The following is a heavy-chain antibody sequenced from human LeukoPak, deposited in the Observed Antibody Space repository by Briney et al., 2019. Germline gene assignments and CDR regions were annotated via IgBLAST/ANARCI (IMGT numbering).Heavy chain of an antibody. V-gene: IGHV4-61*02. CDR3: ARWDV. CDR1: GGSISSGSYY. Sequence: PSQTLSLTCTVSGGSISSGSYYWSWIRQPAGKGLEWIGRIYTSGSTNYNPSLKSRVTISVDTSKNQFSLKLSSVTAADMAVYYCARWDVWGQGTTVTVSS. J-gene: IGHJ6*02. CDR2: IYTSGST.